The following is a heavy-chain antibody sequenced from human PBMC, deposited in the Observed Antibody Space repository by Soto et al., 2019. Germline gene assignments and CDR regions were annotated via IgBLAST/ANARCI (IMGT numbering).Heavy chain of an antibody. D-gene: IGHD2-15*01. J-gene: IGHJ3*02. CDR1: GFTFSTYT. V-gene: IGHV3-30-3*01. CDR2: ISYDGNNK. CDR3: ARGPDWWVVVAPNDAFDI. Sequence: GGSLRLSCAASGFTFSTYTMHWVRQAPGKGLEWVAVISYDGNNKYYADSVKGRFTISRDNSKNTLYLQMNSLRTEDTAVYYCARGPDWWVVVAPNDAFDIWGQGTMVTVSS.